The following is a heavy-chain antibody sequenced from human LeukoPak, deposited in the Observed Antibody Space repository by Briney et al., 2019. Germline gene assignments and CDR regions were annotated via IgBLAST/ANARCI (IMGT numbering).Heavy chain of an antibody. J-gene: IGHJ5*02. Sequence: SETLSLTCTVSGGSISSYYWSWIRQPPGKGLERIGYIYYSGSTNYNPSLKSRVTISVDTSKNQFSLKLSSVTAADTAVYYCARSRITMIGQGWFDPWGQGTLVTVSS. CDR1: GGSISSYY. V-gene: IGHV4-59*01. D-gene: IGHD3-22*01. CDR3: ARSRITMIGQGWFDP. CDR2: IYYSGST.